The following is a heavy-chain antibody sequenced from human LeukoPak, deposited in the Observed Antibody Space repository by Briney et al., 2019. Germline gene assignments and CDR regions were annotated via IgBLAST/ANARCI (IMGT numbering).Heavy chain of an antibody. D-gene: IGHD3-22*01. CDR1: GFTFSSYA. J-gene: IGHJ3*02. CDR2: ISGSGGST. Sequence: PGGSLRLSCAASGFTFSSYAMSWVRQAPGKGLEWVSAISGSGGSTYYADSVKGRFTISRDNSKNTLYLQMNSLRAEDTAVYYCAKNRPDYYDSSGYQGFAFDIWGQGTMVTVSS. CDR3: AKNRPDYYDSSGYQGFAFDI. V-gene: IGHV3-23*01.